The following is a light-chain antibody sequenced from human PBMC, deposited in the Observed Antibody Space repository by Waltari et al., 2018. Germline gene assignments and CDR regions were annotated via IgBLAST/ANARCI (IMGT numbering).Light chain of an antibody. J-gene: IGLJ2*01. V-gene: IGLV1-47*01. CDR1: SSNIGRKY. CDR2: RNN. Sequence: QSVLTQPPSASGTPGQRVNISCSGRSSNIGRKYVNWYQQLPGPAPKLLIYRNNQRPSGVPDRFSGSKSGPSASLAISGLRSEDEADYFCSSWDATLSVVVFGGGTQLTVL. CDR3: SSWDATLSVVV.